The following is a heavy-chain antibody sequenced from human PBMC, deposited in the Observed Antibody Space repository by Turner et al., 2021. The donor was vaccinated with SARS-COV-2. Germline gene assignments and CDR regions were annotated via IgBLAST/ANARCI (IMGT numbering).Heavy chain of an antibody. V-gene: IGHV4-59*08. Sequence: QVQLQESGPGLVKPSETLSLTCSVSGGSISSYYWSWIRQPPGKGLEWIGYIYYSGITNYNPSLKSRVTISVDTSKNQFSLKLISVTAADTAVYYCARHGVYDILTGYTDYYYGMDVWGQGTTVTVSS. CDR2: IYYSGIT. D-gene: IGHD3-9*01. CDR1: GGSISSYY. J-gene: IGHJ6*02. CDR3: ARHGVYDILTGYTDYYYGMDV.